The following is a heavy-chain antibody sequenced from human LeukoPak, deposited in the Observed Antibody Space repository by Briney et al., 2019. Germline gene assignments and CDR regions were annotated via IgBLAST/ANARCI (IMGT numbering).Heavy chain of an antibody. CDR2: IIPILGIA. Sequence: GASVKVSCKASGGTFSSYAISWVRQAPGQGLEWMGRIIPILGIANYAQKFQGRVTITADKSTSTAYMELSRLRSDDTAVYYCASTTLYDFWSGYAFDYWGQGTLVTVSS. V-gene: IGHV1-69*04. J-gene: IGHJ4*02. CDR1: GGTFSSYA. CDR3: ASTTLYDFWSGYAFDY. D-gene: IGHD3-3*01.